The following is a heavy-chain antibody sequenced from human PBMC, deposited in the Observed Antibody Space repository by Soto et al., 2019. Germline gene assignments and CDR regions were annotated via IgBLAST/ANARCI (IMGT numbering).Heavy chain of an antibody. V-gene: IGHV3-48*01. CDR2: ISSSSSTI. CDR3: ARDPSPIAAAFPPINWFDP. CDR1: GFTFSSYS. D-gene: IGHD6-13*01. J-gene: IGHJ5*02. Sequence: GGSLRLSCAASGFTFSSYSMNWVRQAPGKGLEWVSYISSSSSTIYYADSVKGRFTISRDNAKNSLYLQMNSLRAEDTAVYYCARDPSPIAAAFPPINWFDPWGQGTLVTVSS.